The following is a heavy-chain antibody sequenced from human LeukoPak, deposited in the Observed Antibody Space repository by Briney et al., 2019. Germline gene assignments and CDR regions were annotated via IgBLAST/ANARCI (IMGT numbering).Heavy chain of an antibody. CDR3: GRALPSSGWVDY. Sequence: ASVKVSCKASGYTFTSYDINWMRQAAGQGPEWMGWMNPNSGNTEYAQKFQGRVTMTWDTSISTAYMELRSLRSEDTAVYYCGRALPSSGWVDYWGQGSVITVSS. J-gene: IGHJ4*02. V-gene: IGHV1-8*01. CDR1: GYTFTSYD. D-gene: IGHD6-19*01. CDR2: MNPNSGNT.